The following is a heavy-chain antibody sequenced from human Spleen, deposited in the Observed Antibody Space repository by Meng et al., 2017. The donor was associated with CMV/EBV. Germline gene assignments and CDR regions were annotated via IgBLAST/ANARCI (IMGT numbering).Heavy chain of an antibody. D-gene: IGHD3-3*01. Sequence: GGSLRLSCAASGFTFSNYWMHWVRQVPGKGLVWVSRINSEGSSTNYADSVKGRFTISRDNAKNTLFLQMNSLRSEDTAVDYCARYDLWSGFSQGFDLWGQGTLVTVSS. CDR2: INSEGSST. J-gene: IGHJ4*02. V-gene: IGHV3-74*01. CDR1: GFTFSNYW. CDR3: ARYDLWSGFSQGFDL.